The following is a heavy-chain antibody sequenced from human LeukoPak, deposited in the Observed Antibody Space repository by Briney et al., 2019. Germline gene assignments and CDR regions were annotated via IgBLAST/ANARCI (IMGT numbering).Heavy chain of an antibody. CDR1: YS. CDR3: ARDNIDYGDYVFDY. J-gene: IGHJ4*02. V-gene: IGHV4-30-2*01. D-gene: IGHD4-17*01. CDR2: IYHSGST. Sequence: YSXXXXXQXPGKGXEXIGYIYHSGSTYYNPSLKSRVTISVDRSKNQFSLKLSSVTAADTAVYYCARDNIDYGDYVFDYWGQGTLVTVSS.